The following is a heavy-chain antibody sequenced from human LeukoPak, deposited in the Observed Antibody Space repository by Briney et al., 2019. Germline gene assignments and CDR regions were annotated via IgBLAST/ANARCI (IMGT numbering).Heavy chain of an antibody. V-gene: IGHV3-74*01. CDR1: GFTFSSYW. CDR2: INSDGSST. CDR3: AKCSVTCYANAFYI. Sequence: GGSLRLSCAASGFTFSSYWMHWVRQAPGKGLVWVSRINSDGSSTNYADSVKGRFTISRDNSKNTLYLEMNSLRGEDTAVYYCAKCSVTCYANAFYIWGQGTMVTVSS. D-gene: IGHD2-2*01. J-gene: IGHJ3*02.